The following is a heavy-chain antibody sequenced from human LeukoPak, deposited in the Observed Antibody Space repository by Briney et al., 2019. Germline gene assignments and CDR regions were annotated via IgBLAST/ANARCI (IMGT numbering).Heavy chain of an antibody. J-gene: IGHJ6*03. Sequence: SETLSLTCTVSGYSISSGYYWGWIRQPAGQGLEWIGRIYTSGSTNYNPSLKSRVTISVDTSKNQFSLKLSSVTAADTAVYYCARASYSGSFGYYYYMDVWGKGTTVTISS. CDR3: ARASYSGSFGYYYYMDV. D-gene: IGHD1-26*01. CDR1: GYSISSGYY. V-gene: IGHV4-61*02. CDR2: IYTSGST.